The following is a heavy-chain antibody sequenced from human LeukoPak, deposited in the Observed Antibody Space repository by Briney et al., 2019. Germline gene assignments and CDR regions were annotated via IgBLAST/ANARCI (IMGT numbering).Heavy chain of an antibody. V-gene: IGHV3-30*01. CDR3: ARGNSGSYPMDY. CDR2: ISYDGSNK. J-gene: IGHJ4*02. CDR1: GFTFGSYA. D-gene: IGHD1-26*01. Sequence: QPGGSLRLSCAASGFTFGSYAMHWVRQAPGKGLEWVAVISYDGSNKYYADSVKGRFTISRDNSKNTLYLQMNSLRAEDTAVYYCARGNSGSYPMDYWGQGTLVTVSS.